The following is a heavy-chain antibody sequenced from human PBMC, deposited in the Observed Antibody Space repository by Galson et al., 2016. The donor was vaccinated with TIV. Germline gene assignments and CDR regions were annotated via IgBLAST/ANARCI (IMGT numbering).Heavy chain of an antibody. CDR3: ARAPPIVEVTATLYGMDV. V-gene: IGHV3-21*01. CDR1: GFTFRTYI. D-gene: IGHD2-21*02. J-gene: IGHJ6*02. Sequence: SLRLSCAASGFTFRTYIMNWVRQAPGRGLEWISSISSRSSHIYYADSVKGRFTISRDNAENSLYLQMTGLRAEDTAVYFCARAPPIVEVTATLYGMDVWGQGTTVTVSS. CDR2: ISSRSSHI.